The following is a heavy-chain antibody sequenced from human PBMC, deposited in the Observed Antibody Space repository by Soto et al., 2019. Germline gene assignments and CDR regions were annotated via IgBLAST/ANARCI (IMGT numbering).Heavy chain of an antibody. CDR2: IIPMFGTP. CDR1: GGSFRRNG. Sequence: SVKVSCKASGGSFRRNGISWVRQAPGQGLEWMGGIIPMFGTPNYGQKFRGRVTINADESTSTAYMDLSSLRAEDTAVYYCAKEAAGLDYYDFWSGYYYYYGMDVWGQGTTVTVSS. D-gene: IGHD3-3*01. CDR3: AKEAAGLDYYDFWSGYYYYYGMDV. V-gene: IGHV1-69*13. J-gene: IGHJ6*02.